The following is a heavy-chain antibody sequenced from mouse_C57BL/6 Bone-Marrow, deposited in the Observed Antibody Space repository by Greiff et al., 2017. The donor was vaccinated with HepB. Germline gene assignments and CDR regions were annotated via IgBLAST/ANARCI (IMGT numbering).Heavy chain of an antibody. CDR2: INPGSGGT. CDR3: ARWNYVSSH. D-gene: IGHD1-1*01. Sequence: VQLQQSGAELVRPGTSVKVSCKASGYAFTNYLIEWVKQRPGQGLEWIGVINPGSGGTNYNEKFKGKATLTADKSSSTAYMQLSSLTSEDSAVYFCARWNYVSSHWGQGTALTVSS. V-gene: IGHV1-54*01. CDR1: GYAFTNYL. J-gene: IGHJ2*01.